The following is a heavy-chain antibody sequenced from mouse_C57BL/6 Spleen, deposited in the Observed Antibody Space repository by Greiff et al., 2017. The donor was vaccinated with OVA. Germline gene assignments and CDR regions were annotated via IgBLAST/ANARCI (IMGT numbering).Heavy chain of an antibody. Sequence: EVKLMESGGGLVKPGGSLKLSCAASGFTFSSYAMSWVRQTPEKRLEWVATISDGGSYTYYPDNVKGRFTISRDNAKNNLYLQMSHLKSEDTAMYYCAREEDGYYGYWGQGTTLTVSS. CDR1: GFTFSSYA. D-gene: IGHD2-3*01. CDR2: ISDGGSYT. CDR3: AREEDGYYGY. V-gene: IGHV5-4*01. J-gene: IGHJ2*01.